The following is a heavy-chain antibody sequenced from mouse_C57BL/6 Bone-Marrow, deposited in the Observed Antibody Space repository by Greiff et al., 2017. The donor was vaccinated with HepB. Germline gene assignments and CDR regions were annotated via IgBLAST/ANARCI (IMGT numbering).Heavy chain of an antibody. V-gene: IGHV1-55*01. J-gene: IGHJ1*03. Sequence: QVQLQQSGAELVKPGASVKMSCKASGYTFTSYWITWVKQRPGQGLEWIGDIYPGSGSTNYNEKFKSKATLTVDTSSSTAYMQLSSLTSEDSAVYYCARLGRKEPYWYFDVWGTGTTVTVSS. CDR1: GYTFTSYW. CDR2: IYPGSGST. CDR3: ARLGRKEPYWYFDV. D-gene: IGHD4-1*01.